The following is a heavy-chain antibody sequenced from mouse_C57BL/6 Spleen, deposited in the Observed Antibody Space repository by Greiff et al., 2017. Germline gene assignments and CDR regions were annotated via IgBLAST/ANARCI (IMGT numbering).Heavy chain of an antibody. J-gene: IGHJ2*01. CDR1: GYTFTSYW. V-gene: IGHV1-52*01. Sequence: QVQLQQPGAELVRPGSSVKLSCKASGYTFTSYWMQWVKQSPIQGLEWIGNIDPSDSETHYNQKFKDKATLTVDKSSSTAYMQLSSLTSEYSAVYYCAREGLRGSSYYFDYWGQGTTLTVSS. CDR2: IDPSDSET. D-gene: IGHD1-1*01. CDR3: AREGLRGSSYYFDY.